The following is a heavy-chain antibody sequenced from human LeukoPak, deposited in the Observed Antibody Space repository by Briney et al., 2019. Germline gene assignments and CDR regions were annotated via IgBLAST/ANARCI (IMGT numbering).Heavy chain of an antibody. CDR3: ARLGARQMLEY. Sequence: GGSLRLSCAASGFTFSNYWMHWVRQAPGKGLVWVSRINSDGSSTSYADSVKGRFTISRDNAKNTLYLQMNSLRAEDTAVYYCARLGARQMLEYWGQGTLDTVSS. CDR1: GFTFSNYW. V-gene: IGHV3-74*01. J-gene: IGHJ4*02. CDR2: INSDGSST. D-gene: IGHD4-17*01.